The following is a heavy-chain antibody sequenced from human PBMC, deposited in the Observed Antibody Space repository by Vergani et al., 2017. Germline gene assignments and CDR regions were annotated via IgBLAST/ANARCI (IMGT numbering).Heavy chain of an antibody. CDR3: ARHVLPPPNYYDSSGYYLSYFDY. CDR1: GYTFTSYA. CDR2: INAGNGNT. Sequence: QVQLVQSGAEVKKPGASVKVSCKASGYTFTSYAMHWVRQAPGQRLEWMGWINAGNGNTKYSQKFQGRVTITRDTSASTAYMELSSLRSEDTAVYYCARHVLPPPNYYDSSGYYLSYFDYWGQGTLVTVSS. D-gene: IGHD3-22*01. J-gene: IGHJ4*02. V-gene: IGHV1-3*01.